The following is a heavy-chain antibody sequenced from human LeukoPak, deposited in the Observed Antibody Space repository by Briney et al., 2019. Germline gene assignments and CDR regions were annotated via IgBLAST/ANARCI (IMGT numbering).Heavy chain of an antibody. J-gene: IGHJ6*02. D-gene: IGHD2-15*01. CDR1: GGSISSYY. V-gene: IGHV4-59*08. CDR3: ARNALGEPPHSRGGSPPPPDYGMDV. Sequence: PSETLSLTCTVSGGSISSYYWSWIRQPPGKGLEWIGYIYYSGSTNYNPSLKSRVTISVDTSKNQFSLKLSSVTAADTAVYYCARNALGEPPHSRGGSPPPPDYGMDVWGQGTTVTVSS. CDR2: IYYSGST.